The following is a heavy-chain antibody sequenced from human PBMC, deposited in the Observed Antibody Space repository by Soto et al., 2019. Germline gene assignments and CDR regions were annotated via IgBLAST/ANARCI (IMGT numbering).Heavy chain of an antibody. CDR2: IIPIFGTA. V-gene: IGHV1-69*06. CDR3: ARAISGSYYFDAFDI. D-gene: IGHD1-26*01. J-gene: IGHJ3*02. Sequence: SVKVSCKASGGTFSSYAISWVRQAPGQGLEWMGGIIPIFGTANYAQKFQGRVTITADKSTSTAYMELSSLRSEDTAVYYCARAISGSYYFDAFDIWGQGTMVTVSS. CDR1: GGTFSSYA.